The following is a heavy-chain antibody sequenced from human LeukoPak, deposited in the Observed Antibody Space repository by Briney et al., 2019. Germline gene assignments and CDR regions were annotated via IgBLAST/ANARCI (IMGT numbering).Heavy chain of an antibody. D-gene: IGHD6-19*01. CDR1: GFTFSSYW. Sequence: GGSLRLSCAASGFTFSSYWMSWVRQAPGKGLEWVANIKQDGSEKYYVDSVKGRFTISRDNAKNSLYLQMNSLRAEDTAVYYCARVSSSGWYRGGYWGQGTLVTVSS. J-gene: IGHJ4*02. CDR2: IKQDGSEK. V-gene: IGHV3-7*01. CDR3: ARVSSSGWYRGGY.